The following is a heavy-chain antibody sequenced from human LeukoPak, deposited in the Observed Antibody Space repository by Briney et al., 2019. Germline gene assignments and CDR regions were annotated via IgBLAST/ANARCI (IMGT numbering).Heavy chain of an antibody. J-gene: IGHJ4*02. V-gene: IGHV3-7*01. D-gene: IGHD2-8*01. CDR1: GFTFRTYW. CDR3: ARLKDDVTKLDY. CDR2: INQDESQK. Sequence: GGSLRLSCAASGFTFRTYWMSWVRQAPGKGLEGVASINQDESQKRYVDSVQGRFTISRDNTKNSLFLQMNSLRAEDTAVYYCARLKDDVTKLDYWGQGTLVTVSS.